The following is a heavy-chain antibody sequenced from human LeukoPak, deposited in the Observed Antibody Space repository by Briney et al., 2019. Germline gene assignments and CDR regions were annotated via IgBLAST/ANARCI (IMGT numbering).Heavy chain of an antibody. V-gene: IGHV3-23*01. CDR2: ITSRGEST. CDR3: ARDRPNYYGSDGHYYRRDGDY. J-gene: IGHJ4*02. CDR1: GFTFSIYA. D-gene: IGHD3-22*01. Sequence: GGSLRLSCAASGFTFSIYAMSWVRQAPGKGLQWVSSITSRGESTWYVDSVKGRFTITRNNSENTLYLQMHSLRAEDTAVYYCARDRPNYYGSDGHYYRRDGDYWGRGTLVSVSS.